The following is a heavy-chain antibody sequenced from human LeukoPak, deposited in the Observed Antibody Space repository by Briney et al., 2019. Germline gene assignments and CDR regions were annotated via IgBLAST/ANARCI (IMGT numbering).Heavy chain of an antibody. CDR3: ASLEYSSSSCDY. Sequence: SETLSLTCTVSGGSISSGGYYWSWIRQHPGKGLEWIGYIYYSGSTYYNPSLKSRVTISVDTSKNQFSLKLSSVTAADTAVYYCASLEYSSSSCDYWGQGTLVTVSS. V-gene: IGHV4-31*03. D-gene: IGHD6-6*01. CDR2: IYYSGST. CDR1: GGSISSGGYY. J-gene: IGHJ4*02.